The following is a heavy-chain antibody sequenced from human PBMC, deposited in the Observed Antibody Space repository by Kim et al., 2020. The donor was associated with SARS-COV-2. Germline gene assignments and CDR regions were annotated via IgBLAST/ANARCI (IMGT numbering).Heavy chain of an antibody. CDR1: GFTFSSYA. CDR3: AKDLGDGYNFFDY. Sequence: GGSLRLSCAASGFTFSSYAMSWVRQAPGKGLEWVFTISSGGGSTYYADSVKGRFTISRDNSKNTVFLQMNSLRAEDTAIYYCAKDLGDGYNFFDYWGQGT. CDR2: ISSGGGST. D-gene: IGHD1-1*01. J-gene: IGHJ4*02. V-gene: IGHV3-23*01.